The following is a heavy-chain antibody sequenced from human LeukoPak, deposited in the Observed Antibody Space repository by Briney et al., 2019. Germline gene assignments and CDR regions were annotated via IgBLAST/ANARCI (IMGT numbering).Heavy chain of an antibody. CDR1: GYSISSGYY. Sequence: SETLSLTCTVSGYSISSGYYWGWIRQPPGKGLEWIGSIYHSGSTYYNPSLKSRVTISVDTSKNQFSLKLSSVTAADTAVYYCARDHRRCTNGVCFEWFDHWGQGTLVTVSS. CDR3: ARDHRRCTNGVCFEWFDH. J-gene: IGHJ5*02. CDR2: IYHSGST. V-gene: IGHV4-38-2*02. D-gene: IGHD2-8*01.